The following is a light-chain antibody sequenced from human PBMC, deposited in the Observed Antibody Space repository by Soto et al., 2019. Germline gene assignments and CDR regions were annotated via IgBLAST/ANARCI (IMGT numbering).Light chain of an antibody. J-gene: IGKJ4*01. CDR1: QGISYY. V-gene: IGKV1-27*01. Sequence: DIQMTQSPSSLSTSVGDRVTITCRASQGISYYLAWYQLKPGKVPKLLIYAASTLQSGVPSRFSGSGSRTDFTLTISSLQPEDVGTYYCQNYNSAPLTFGGGTQVEIK. CDR2: AAS. CDR3: QNYNSAPLT.